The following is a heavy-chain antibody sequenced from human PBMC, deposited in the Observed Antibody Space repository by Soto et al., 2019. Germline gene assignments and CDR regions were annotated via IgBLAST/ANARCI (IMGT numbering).Heavy chain of an antibody. V-gene: IGHV5-10-1*01. CDR2: IDPSDSYT. D-gene: IGHD2-2*01. CDR3: ARHPGYGVPAAMGYYYYYGMDV. J-gene: IGHJ6*02. Sequence: GESLKISCKGSGYSFTSYWISWVRQMPGKGLEWMGRIDPSDSYTNYSPSFQGHVTISADKSISTAYLQWSSLKASDTAMDYCARHPGYGVPAAMGYYYYYGMDVWGQGTTVTVS. CDR1: GYSFTSYW.